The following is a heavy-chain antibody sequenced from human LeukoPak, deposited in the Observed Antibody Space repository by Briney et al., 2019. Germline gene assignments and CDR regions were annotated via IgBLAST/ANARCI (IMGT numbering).Heavy chain of an antibody. Sequence: PGGSLRLSCAASGLTFSDYYMTWIRQAPGKGLEWGSSISGSGTTTYSADSVRGRFTVSRDNAKNSVFLYMNSLRAEDTAVYYCAIQITMIVVVPYFDYWGQGTLVTVSS. V-gene: IGHV3-11*04. D-gene: IGHD3-22*01. J-gene: IGHJ4*02. CDR3: AIQITMIVVVPYFDY. CDR2: ISGSGTTT. CDR1: GLTFSDYY.